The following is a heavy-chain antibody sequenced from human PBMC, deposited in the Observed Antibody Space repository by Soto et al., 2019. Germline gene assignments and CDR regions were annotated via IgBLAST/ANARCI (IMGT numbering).Heavy chain of an antibody. CDR2: ISYDGSKK. Sequence: QVQLVESGGGVVQPGRSLRLSCEASGFTFSIYGMHWVRRAPGKGLEWVAFISYDGSKKFYADSAKGRFTVSRDSSKNTLDLHMNSLRSEDTAIYYGAQGGGVGYYDRGSYAFHHLGPGTLVTVSS. D-gene: IGHD3-22*01. CDR1: GFTFSIYG. V-gene: IGHV3-30*18. CDR3: AQGGGVGYYDRGSYAFHH. J-gene: IGHJ4*02.